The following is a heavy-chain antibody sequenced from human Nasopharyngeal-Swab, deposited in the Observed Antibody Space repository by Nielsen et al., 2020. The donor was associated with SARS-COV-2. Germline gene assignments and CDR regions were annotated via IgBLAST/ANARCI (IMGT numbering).Heavy chain of an antibody. V-gene: IGHV3-23*01. D-gene: IGHD3-10*01. Sequence: GESLKISCAASGFSFYNYAMNWVRQAPGKGLEWVSALSGSGGTTSYADPVKGRFTISRDNLKNTLYLQVNSLTAEDTAIYYCAKGSYYGSGTYKDYFDYWGQGTLVTVSS. CDR3: AKGSYYGSGTYKDYFDY. CDR2: LSGSGGTT. J-gene: IGHJ4*02. CDR1: GFSFYNYA.